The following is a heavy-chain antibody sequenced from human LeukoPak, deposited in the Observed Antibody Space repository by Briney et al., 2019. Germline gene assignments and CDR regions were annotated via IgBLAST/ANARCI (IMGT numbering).Heavy chain of an antibody. CDR1: GGSIRSGSYY. J-gene: IGHJ4*02. CDR2: TFIGESP. CDR3: ARSRDRSCGRDSCYVDLQAT. D-gene: IGHD2-2*01. V-gene: IGHV4-61*02. Sequence: SETLSLTCTVSGGSIRSGSYYWTWIRQPAGKGLEWIGRTFIGESPKYNASLESRGTISLDTSKNQFSLIVKSVTAADTAVYYCARSRDRSCGRDSCYVDLQATWGQGTLVTVSS.